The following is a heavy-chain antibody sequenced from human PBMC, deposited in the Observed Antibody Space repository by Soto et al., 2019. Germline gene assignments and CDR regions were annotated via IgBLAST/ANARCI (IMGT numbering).Heavy chain of an antibody. CDR2: ISSSSSYI. D-gene: IGHD6-13*01. J-gene: IGHJ6*02. CDR1: GFTFSSYS. V-gene: IGHV3-21*01. CDR3: ATSSSWFGNYYGMDV. Sequence: GGSLKLSCAASGFTFSSYSMNWVRQAPGKGLELVSSISSSSSYIYYADSVKGRFTISRDNAKNSLYLQMNSLRAEDTAVYYCATSSSWFGNYYGMDVWGQGTTVTVYS.